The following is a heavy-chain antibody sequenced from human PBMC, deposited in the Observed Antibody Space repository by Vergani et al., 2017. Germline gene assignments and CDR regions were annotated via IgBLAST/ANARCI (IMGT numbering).Heavy chain of an antibody. CDR1: RFTFSRFA. Sequence: EVQLLESGGGLVQPGGSLRLSCAASRFTFSRFAMSWVRQAPGKGREWVSAISGSGGSTYYADSVKGRFIISRDNSKNTLYLQMNSLRAEDTALYYCAKHPTAAGRAYYFDYWGQGTLVTVSS. CDR3: AKHPTAAGRAYYFDY. CDR2: ISGSGGST. D-gene: IGHD6-13*01. J-gene: IGHJ4*02. V-gene: IGHV3-23*01.